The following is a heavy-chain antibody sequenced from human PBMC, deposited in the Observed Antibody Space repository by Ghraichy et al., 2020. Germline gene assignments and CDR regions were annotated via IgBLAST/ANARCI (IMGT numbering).Heavy chain of an antibody. Sequence: GESLNISCAASGFTVSSNYMSWVRQAPGKGLEWVSVIYSGGNTYYADSVKGRFTISRDNSKNTLFLQMNSLRAEDTAVYYCASPSGGEDMVNWSNFDYWGRGTLVTVSS. CDR3: ASPSGGEDMVNWSNFDY. CDR1: GFTVSSNY. CDR2: IYSGGNT. J-gene: IGHJ4*02. V-gene: IGHV3-66*01. D-gene: IGHD5-18*01.